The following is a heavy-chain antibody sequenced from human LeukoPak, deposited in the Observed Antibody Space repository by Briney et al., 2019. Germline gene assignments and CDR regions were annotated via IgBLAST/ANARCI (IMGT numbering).Heavy chain of an antibody. J-gene: IGHJ4*02. CDR3: ARDHVGATPFDY. D-gene: IGHD1-26*01. CDR1: GGSFSGYY. CDR2: INHSGST. V-gene: IGHV4-34*01. Sequence: SETLSLTCAVYGGSFSGYYWSWIRQPPGKGLEWIGEINHSGSTNYNPSLKSRVTISVDTSKNQFSLKLSSVTAADTAVYYCARDHVGATPFDYWGQGTLVTVSS.